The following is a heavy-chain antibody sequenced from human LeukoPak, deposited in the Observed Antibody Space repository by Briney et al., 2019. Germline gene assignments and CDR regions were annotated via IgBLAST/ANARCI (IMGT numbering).Heavy chain of an antibody. CDR2: ISRSGGST. CDR1: GFTFSSYA. D-gene: IGHD5-24*01. Sequence: GGSLRLSCAAPGFTFSSYAMSWVRQAPGKGLEWVSAISRSGGSTYYADSVKGRFTISRDNSKNTLYLQMNSLRAEDTAVYYCAKGRHPRGGKKEMATITGGFDYWGQGTLVTVSS. V-gene: IGHV3-23*01. CDR3: AKGRHPRGGKKEMATITGGFDY. J-gene: IGHJ4*02.